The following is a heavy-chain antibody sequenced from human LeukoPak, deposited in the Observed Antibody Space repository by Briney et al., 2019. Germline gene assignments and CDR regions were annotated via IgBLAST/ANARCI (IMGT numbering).Heavy chain of an antibody. CDR2: ISGSGGST. Sequence: GGSLRLSCAASGFTFSTYAMSWVRQAPGKGLEWVSAISGSGGSTYYADSVKGRFTISRDNSKNTLYLQMNSLRAEDTAVYYCAKFNLPDSSKGIAAAGTWSHNFDYWGQGTLVTVSS. V-gene: IGHV3-23*01. CDR1: GFTFSTYA. CDR3: AKFNLPDSSKGIAAAGTWSHNFDY. D-gene: IGHD6-13*01. J-gene: IGHJ4*02.